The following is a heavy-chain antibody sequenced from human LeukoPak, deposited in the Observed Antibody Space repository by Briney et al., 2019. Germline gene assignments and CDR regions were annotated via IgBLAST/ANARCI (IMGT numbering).Heavy chain of an antibody. CDR2: INHSGST. V-gene: IGHV4-34*01. CDR3: AGNPVLLWFGELSNPW. CDR1: GGSFSGYY. D-gene: IGHD3-10*01. Sequence: SETLSLTCAVYGGSFSGYYWSWIRQPPGKGLEWIGEINHSGSTNYNPSLKTRCTISVATPKNQFSLKLSSVTAADTAVYYCAGNPVLLWFGELSNPWWGQGTLVTVSS. J-gene: IGHJ4*02.